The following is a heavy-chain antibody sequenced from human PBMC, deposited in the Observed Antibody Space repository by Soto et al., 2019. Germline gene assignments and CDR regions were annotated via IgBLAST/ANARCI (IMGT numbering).Heavy chain of an antibody. D-gene: IGHD3-16*02. CDR2: ISAYNGNT. Sequence: ASVKVSGKASGYTVTSYGISCVRQAPGQVLEWMGWISAYNGNTNYAQKLQGRVTMTTDTSTSTAYMELRSLRSDDTAVYYCARDPYDYVWGSYRYSSWFDPWGQGTLVTVSS. J-gene: IGHJ5*02. CDR1: GYTVTSYG. V-gene: IGHV1-18*04. CDR3: ARDPYDYVWGSYRYSSWFDP.